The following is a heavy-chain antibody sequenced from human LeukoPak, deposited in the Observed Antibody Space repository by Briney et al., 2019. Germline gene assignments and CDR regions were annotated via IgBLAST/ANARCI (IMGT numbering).Heavy chain of an antibody. Sequence: SETLSLTCTVSGGSISGSSYYWGWIRQPPGKGLEWIGSIYYSGSTYYNPPLKSRVTISVDTSKNQFSLKLSSVTAADTAVYYCARESKDDYSNDYYYYYYMDVWGKGTTVTVSS. D-gene: IGHD4-11*01. J-gene: IGHJ6*03. CDR2: IYYSGST. V-gene: IGHV4-39*07. CDR3: ARESKDDYSNDYYYYYYMDV. CDR1: GGSISGSSYY.